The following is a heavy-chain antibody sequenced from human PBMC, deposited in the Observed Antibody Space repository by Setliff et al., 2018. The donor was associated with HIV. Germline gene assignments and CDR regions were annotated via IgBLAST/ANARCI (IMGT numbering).Heavy chain of an antibody. J-gene: IGHJ5*02. CDR1: GGSFSDYY. CDR3: ARRAVQDASITSSNWFDP. CDR2: IYYSGST. D-gene: IGHD2-2*01. Sequence: SETLSLTCTVSGGSFSDYYRSWIRQPPGKGLEWIGSIYYSGSTNYNPSLKSRVTMSADESKNQFSLKLNSVTAADTAVYFCARRAVQDASITSSNWFDPWGHGTLVTVSS. V-gene: IGHV4-59*08.